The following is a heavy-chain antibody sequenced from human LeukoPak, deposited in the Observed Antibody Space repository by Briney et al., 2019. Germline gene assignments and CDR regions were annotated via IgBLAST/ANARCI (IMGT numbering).Heavy chain of an antibody. CDR1: GGSLSNYY. CDR2: INHSGST. J-gene: IGHJ5*02. V-gene: IGHV4-34*01. D-gene: IGHD3-10*01. Sequence: SETLSLTCAVYGGSLSNYYWSWIRQPPGKGLEWIGEINHSGSTKFNPSLKSRVTILVAMSKSQFSLELRSVTAADTAVHYCARGPASGSDFAWFDPWGQGTLVTVPS. CDR3: ARGPASGSDFAWFDP.